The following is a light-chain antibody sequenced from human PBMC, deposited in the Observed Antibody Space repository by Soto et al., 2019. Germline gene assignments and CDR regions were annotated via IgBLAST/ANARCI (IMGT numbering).Light chain of an antibody. CDR3: SSYTSSSTLV. Sequence: QSALTQPASVSGSPGQSITISCTGTSSDVGGYNYVSWYQQHPGKAPKLMIYDVSNRPSGVSNRFSGSKSGNTASLTISGLKAVDEADYYCSSYTSSSTLVFGGGTKLTVL. CDR2: DVS. CDR1: SSDVGGYNY. V-gene: IGLV2-14*01. J-gene: IGLJ2*01.